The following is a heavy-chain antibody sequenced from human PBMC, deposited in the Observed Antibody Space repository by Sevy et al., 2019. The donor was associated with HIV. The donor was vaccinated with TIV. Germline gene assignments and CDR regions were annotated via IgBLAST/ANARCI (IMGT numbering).Heavy chain of an antibody. D-gene: IGHD4-4*01. CDR2: IRSKTDGGTT. CDR1: GFTFTYTW. J-gene: IGHJ6*02. CDR3: TTSTQVDYYGMDV. V-gene: IGHV3-15*07. Sequence: GGSLRLSCAASGFTFTYTWMKWVRQAPGKGLEWVGRIRSKTDGGTTDYAAPVKGRFTISRDDSKNTLFLQMNSLKTEDTAVYYCTTSTQVDYYGMDVWGQGTTVTVSS.